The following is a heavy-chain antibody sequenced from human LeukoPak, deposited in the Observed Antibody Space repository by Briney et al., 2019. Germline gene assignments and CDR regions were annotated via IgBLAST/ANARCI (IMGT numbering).Heavy chain of an antibody. V-gene: IGHV1-24*01. Sequence: ASVKVSGKVSGYTLTELSMHWVRQAPGKGREWRGGFDPEDGETIYAQKFQGRVTMTEDTSTDTTYMELSSLRSEDTAVYYCATDRGLRGVINYNPGGDYWGQGTLVTVSS. CDR3: ATDRGLRGVINYNPGGDY. J-gene: IGHJ4*02. CDR2: FDPEDGET. D-gene: IGHD3-10*01. CDR1: GYTLTELS.